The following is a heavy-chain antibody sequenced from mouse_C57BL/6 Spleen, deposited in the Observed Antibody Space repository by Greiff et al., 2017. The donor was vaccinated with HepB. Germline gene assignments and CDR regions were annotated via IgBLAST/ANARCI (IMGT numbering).Heavy chain of an antibody. Sequence: EVQLQQSGPELVKPGASVKISCKASGYTFTDYYMNWVKQSHGKSLEWIGDINPNNGGTSYNQKFKGKATLTVDKSSSTAYMELRSLTSEDSAVYYCALHYGSSPHWYFDVWGTGTTVTVSS. CDR2: INPNNGGT. J-gene: IGHJ1*03. CDR1: GYTFTDYY. V-gene: IGHV1-26*01. CDR3: ALHYGSSPHWYFDV. D-gene: IGHD1-1*01.